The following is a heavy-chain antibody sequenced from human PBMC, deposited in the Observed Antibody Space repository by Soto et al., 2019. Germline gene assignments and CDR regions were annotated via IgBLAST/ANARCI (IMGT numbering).Heavy chain of an antibody. D-gene: IGHD3-16*01. Sequence: GGSLRLSCAASGFVFSDFQFNWVRQAPGGGLEWLSSITGTSAFTEYAESIEGRFTISRDNPNRLLFLHMDNLRPEDTAVYYCARDNLAFQGAFDLWGQGTLVTVSS. V-gene: IGHV3-21*01. J-gene: IGHJ4*02. CDR1: GFVFSDFQ. CDR3: ARDNLAFQGAFDL. CDR2: ITGTSAFT.